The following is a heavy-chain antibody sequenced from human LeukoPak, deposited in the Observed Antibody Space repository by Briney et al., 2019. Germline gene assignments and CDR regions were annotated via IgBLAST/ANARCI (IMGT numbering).Heavy chain of an antibody. CDR2: INPSGGST. CDR1: GYTFTSYY. CDR3: ARDVRKIDY. J-gene: IGHJ4*02. Sequence: GASVKVSCKASGYTFTSYYMHWVRQAPGQGLEWMGIINPSGGSTSYAQKFQGRVTMTTDTSTSTAYMELRSLRSDDTAVYYCARDVRKIDYWGQGTLVTVSS. V-gene: IGHV1-46*01.